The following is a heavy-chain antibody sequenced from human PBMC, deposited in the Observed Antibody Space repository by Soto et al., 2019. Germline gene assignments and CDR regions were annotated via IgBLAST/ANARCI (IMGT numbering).Heavy chain of an antibody. Sequence: QLLESGPGLVKPSETLSLTCTVSGGSISSSSYYWGWIRQPPGKGLEWIGSIYYSGSTYYNPSLKSRVTISVDTSKNQFSLKLSSVTAADTAVYYCARQVRVVADYWGQGTLVTVSS. CDR2: IYYSGST. CDR3: ARQVRVVADY. D-gene: IGHD2-15*01. V-gene: IGHV4-39*01. J-gene: IGHJ4*02. CDR1: GGSISSSSYY.